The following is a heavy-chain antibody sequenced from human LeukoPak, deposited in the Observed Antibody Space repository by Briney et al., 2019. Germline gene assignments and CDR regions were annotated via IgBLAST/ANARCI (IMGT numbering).Heavy chain of an antibody. D-gene: IGHD1-26*01. CDR1: GYSFTSYW. V-gene: IGHV5-51*01. Sequence: GESLKISCKGSGYSFTSYWIGWVRQMPGKGLEWMGIIYPGDSDTRYSPSFQGQVTISADKSISTAYLQWSSLKASDTAVYYCASGFGYSGSYHYFDYWGQGTLVTVSS. CDR3: ASGFGYSGSYHYFDY. J-gene: IGHJ4*02. CDR2: IYPGDSDT.